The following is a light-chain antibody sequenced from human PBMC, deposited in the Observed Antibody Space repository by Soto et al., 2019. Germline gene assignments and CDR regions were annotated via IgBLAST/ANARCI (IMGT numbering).Light chain of an antibody. Sequence: DNQMTQSPSTLSASVGDRVTITCRASRSVDLWLAWYQQKPGKAPKLLIYGASTTATGIPARFSGSGSGTEFTLTISSPQSEDFAVYYCQQYNNWPPTFGQGTRLEI. CDR3: QQYNNWPPT. J-gene: IGKJ5*01. CDR1: RSVDLW. CDR2: GAS. V-gene: IGKV1-5*01.